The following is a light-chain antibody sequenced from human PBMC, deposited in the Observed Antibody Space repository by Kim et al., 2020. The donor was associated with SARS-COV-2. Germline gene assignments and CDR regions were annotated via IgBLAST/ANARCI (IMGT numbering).Light chain of an antibody. CDR3: QSWDSSTSYV. Sequence: SYELTQPPSVSVSPGQTASITCSGDKSGDKHACWYQHKPGQAPVLVNYKDSKQPPGIPVRFSGSNSGNTATLTISVTQVLEDDDYYCQSWDSSTSYVFGTGTKVTVL. CDR2: KDS. CDR1: KSGDKH. J-gene: IGLJ1*01. V-gene: IGLV3-1*01.